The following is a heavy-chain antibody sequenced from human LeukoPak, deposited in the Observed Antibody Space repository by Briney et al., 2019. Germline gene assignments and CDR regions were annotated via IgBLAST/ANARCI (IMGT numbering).Heavy chain of an antibody. CDR1: GFTVSSNY. J-gene: IGHJ4*02. D-gene: IGHD3-16*02. CDR2: IYSGGST. Sequence: GGSLRRSCAASGFTVSSNYMSWVRQAPGKGLEWVSVIYSGGSTYYADSVKGRFTISRDNSKNTLYLQMNSLRAEDTAVYYCAKDRVTFGGVIVYHFDYWGQGTLVTVSS. CDR3: AKDRVTFGGVIVYHFDY. V-gene: IGHV3-66*01.